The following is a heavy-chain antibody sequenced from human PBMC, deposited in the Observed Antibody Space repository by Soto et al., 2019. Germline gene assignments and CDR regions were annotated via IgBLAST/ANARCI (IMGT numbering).Heavy chain of an antibody. Sequence: ASVKVSCKASGYTFTSYGISWVRQAPGQGLEWMGWISAYNGNTNYAQKLQGRVTMTTDTSTSTAYMELRSLRSDDTAEYNCATVEGTPFWSGYDYDYYYGMYVWGQGTTVTFSS. J-gene: IGHJ6*01. D-gene: IGHD3-3*01. CDR1: GYTFTSYG. CDR2: ISAYNGNT. CDR3: ATVEGTPFWSGYDYDYYYGMYV. V-gene: IGHV1-18*01.